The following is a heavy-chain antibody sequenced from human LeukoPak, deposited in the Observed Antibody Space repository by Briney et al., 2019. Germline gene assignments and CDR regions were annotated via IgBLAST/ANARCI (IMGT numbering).Heavy chain of an antibody. CDR2: INTDGSST. Sequence: GGSLRLSCAASGFTFSSYWMPWVRQAPGKGLVWVSRINTDGSSTNYADFVKGRFTISRDNAKNTLYLQMNSLRAEDTAVYYCARAVAGTRNASDIWGQGTMVTVSS. D-gene: IGHD6-19*01. CDR1: GFTFSSYW. J-gene: IGHJ3*02. CDR3: ARAVAGTRNASDI. V-gene: IGHV3-74*01.